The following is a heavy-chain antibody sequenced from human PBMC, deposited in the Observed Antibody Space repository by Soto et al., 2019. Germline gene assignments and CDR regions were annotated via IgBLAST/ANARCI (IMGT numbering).Heavy chain of an antibody. CDR3: ASSYSIGWSPPGYFDY. CDR1: GGSISSSSYY. J-gene: IGHJ4*02. V-gene: IGHV4-39*02. Sequence: ETLSLTCTVPGGSISSSSYYWGWIRQPPGKGLEWIGSIYYSGRTYYNPSLKSRVTLSVNSSKNHFSLKLSSVTAADTAVFYCASSYSIGWSPPGYFDYWGKGTLVTVSS. D-gene: IGHD6-19*01. CDR2: IYYSGRT.